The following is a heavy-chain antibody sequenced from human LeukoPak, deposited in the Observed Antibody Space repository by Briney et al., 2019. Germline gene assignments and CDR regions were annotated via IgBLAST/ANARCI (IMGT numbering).Heavy chain of an antibody. D-gene: IGHD2-2*01. J-gene: IGHJ5*02. CDR3: ARDLMGSYAPGWFDP. V-gene: IGHV1-69*13. Sequence: SVKVSCKASGGTFTSYAISWVRQAPGQGLECMGGIIPIFGTANYAQKFQGRVTITADESTSTAYMELSSLRSEDTAVYYCARDLMGSYAPGWFDPWGQGTLVTVSS. CDR1: GGTFTSYA. CDR2: IIPIFGTA.